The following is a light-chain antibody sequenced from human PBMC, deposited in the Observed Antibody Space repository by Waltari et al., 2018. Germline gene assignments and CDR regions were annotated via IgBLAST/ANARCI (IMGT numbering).Light chain of an antibody. V-gene: IGLV2-23*01. CDR3: CSYAGSSSPRL. CDR2: EAT. Sequence: QSALTQPASVSGSPGQSITISCTGSSSDVGNFKLLSWYPLHPAKAPKLLLFEATKRPSGISYPFSGPKSGNTASLPISGLQAEDEADYFCCSYAGSSSPRLFGGGTKLSVL. CDR1: SSDVGNFKL. J-gene: IGLJ3*02.